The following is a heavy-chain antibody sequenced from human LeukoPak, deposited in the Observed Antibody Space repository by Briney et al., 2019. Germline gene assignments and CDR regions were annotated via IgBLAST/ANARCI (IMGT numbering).Heavy chain of an antibody. CDR1: GGSFSGYY. CDR3: ARLGRHQLPGLTYNYHYIEV. V-gene: IGHV4-34*01. J-gene: IGHJ6*03. D-gene: IGHD2-2*01. CDR2: INHSGST. Sequence: PSETLSLTCAVYGGSFSGYYWSWIRQPPGKGLEWIGEINHSGSTNYNPSLKSRVTISVDTSKNQFSLKLSSVTAADTAVYYCARLGRHQLPGLTYNYHYIEVWGKGTTVTVSS.